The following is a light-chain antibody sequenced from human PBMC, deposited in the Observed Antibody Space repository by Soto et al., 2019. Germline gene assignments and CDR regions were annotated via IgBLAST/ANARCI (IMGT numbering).Light chain of an antibody. CDR2: KAS. Sequence: DIQMTQSPSTLSASVGDRVTITCRASQSISSWLAWYQQKPGKAPKLLIYKASSLESGVPSRFSGSGSGTEFTLTISSLQTADFATYYCQHYNYYHTFGQGTRLEIK. V-gene: IGKV1-5*03. CDR1: QSISSW. J-gene: IGKJ5*01. CDR3: QHYNYYHT.